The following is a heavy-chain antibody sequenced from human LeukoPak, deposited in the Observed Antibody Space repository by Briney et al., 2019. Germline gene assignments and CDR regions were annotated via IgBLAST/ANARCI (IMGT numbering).Heavy chain of an antibody. CDR2: IWYDGSNK. J-gene: IGHJ6*02. CDR1: GFTFSSYG. V-gene: IGHV3-33*01. Sequence: GGSLRLSCAASGFTFSSYGMHWVRQAPGKGLEWVAVIWYDGSNKYYADSVKGRFTISRDNSKNTLYLQMNSLRAEDTAVYYCARARCSSTSCYGRYYYYGMDVWGQGTTVTVSS. D-gene: IGHD2-2*01. CDR3: ARARCSSTSCYGRYYYYGMDV.